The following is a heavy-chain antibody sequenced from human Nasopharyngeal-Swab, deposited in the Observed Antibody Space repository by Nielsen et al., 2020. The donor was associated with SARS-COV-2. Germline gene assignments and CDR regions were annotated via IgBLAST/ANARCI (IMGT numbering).Heavy chain of an antibody. CDR3: AREEELGTAYYFDY. CDR2: ISSSSSTI. J-gene: IGHJ4*02. CDR1: GCTFSSYS. V-gene: IGHV3-48*01. D-gene: IGHD1-14*01. Sequence: LKISCAASGCTFSSYSINWVRQAPGKGLEWVSYISSSSSTIYYADSVKGRFTVSRDNAKNSLYLQMNSLRAEDTAVYYCAREEELGTAYYFDYWGQGTLVTSPQ.